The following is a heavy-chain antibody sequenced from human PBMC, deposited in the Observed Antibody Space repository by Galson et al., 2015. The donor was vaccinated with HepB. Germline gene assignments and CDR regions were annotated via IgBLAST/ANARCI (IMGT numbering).Heavy chain of an antibody. CDR1: GYTFTGYY. J-gene: IGHJ6*03. CDR2: INPNSGGT. D-gene: IGHD6-13*01. CDR3: ARVCNGRGEAAAGTGPEPKRYYYYYMDV. V-gene: IGHV1-2*06. Sequence: VKVSYKASGYTFTGYYMHWVRQAPGQGLEWMGRINPNSGGTNYAQKFQGRVTMTRDTSISTAYMELSRLRSDDTAVYYCARVCNGRGEAAAGTGPEPKRYYYYYMDVWGKGTTVTVSS.